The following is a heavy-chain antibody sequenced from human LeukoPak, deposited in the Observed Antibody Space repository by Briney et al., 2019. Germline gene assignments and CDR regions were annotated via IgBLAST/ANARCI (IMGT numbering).Heavy chain of an antibody. D-gene: IGHD4-17*01. CDR1: GFSFSSYG. V-gene: IGHV3-23*01. J-gene: IGHJ4*02. Sequence: PGGSLRLSCAGSGFSFSSYGMSWVRQAPGKGLEWVSAISGGGYRTHYADLVKGRFAISRDNSKNTLYLQLNSLRAEDTAIYYCAKEKSPQFYGDYAGDYFDYWGQGTLVTVSS. CDR2: ISGGGYRT. CDR3: AKEKSPQFYGDYAGDYFDY.